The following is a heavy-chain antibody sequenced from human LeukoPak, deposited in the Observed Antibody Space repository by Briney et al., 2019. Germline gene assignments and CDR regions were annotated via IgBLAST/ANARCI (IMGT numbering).Heavy chain of an antibody. Sequence: SQTLSHTCTVSGGSISSGGYYWSWIRQHPGKGLEWIGYIYYSGSTYYNPSLKSRVTISVDTSKNQFSLKLSSVTAADTAVYYCARDTAMVWFDYWGQGTLVTVSS. J-gene: IGHJ4*02. D-gene: IGHD5-18*01. CDR3: ARDTAMVWFDY. V-gene: IGHV4-31*03. CDR2: IYYSGST. CDR1: GGSISSGGYY.